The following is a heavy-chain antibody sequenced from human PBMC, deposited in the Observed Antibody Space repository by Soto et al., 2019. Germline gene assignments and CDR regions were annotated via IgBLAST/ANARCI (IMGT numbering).Heavy chain of an antibody. D-gene: IGHD1-7*01. CDR2: TYHGSKWST. Sequence: SQTLSLTCAISGDSVSSNSAAWNWIRQSPSRGPEWLGRTYHGSKWSTDYAVTVKSRISVNPDTSRNQFSLQLSSVTPEDTAVYYCARGYSWNYGDCFDPWGQGTLVTVSS. CDR3: ARGYSWNYGDCFDP. J-gene: IGHJ5*02. V-gene: IGHV6-1*01. CDR1: GDSVSSNSAA.